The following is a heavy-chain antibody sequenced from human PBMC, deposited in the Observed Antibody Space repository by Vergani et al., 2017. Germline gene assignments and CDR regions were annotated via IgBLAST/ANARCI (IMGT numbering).Heavy chain of an antibody. D-gene: IGHD3-22*01. CDR3: AREPYYYDSSGNWEVAFDI. Sequence: EVQLVESGGGLVKPGGSLRLSCAASGFTFSSYSMNWVRQAPGKGLEWVSAISGSGGSTYYADTVNGRFTNARDNSKNTLYLQMNSLRAEDTAVYYCAREPYYYDSSGNWEVAFDIWGQGTMVTVSS. V-gene: IGHV3-23*04. CDR2: ISGSGGST. J-gene: IGHJ3*02. CDR1: GFTFSSYS.